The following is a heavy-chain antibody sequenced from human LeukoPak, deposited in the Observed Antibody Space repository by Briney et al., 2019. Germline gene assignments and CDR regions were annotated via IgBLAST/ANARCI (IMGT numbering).Heavy chain of an antibody. Sequence: TPSETLSLTCTVSGGSISSGGYYWSWIRQHPGKGLEWIGYIYYSGSTYYNPSLKSRVTISVDTSKNQFSLKLSSVTAADTAVYSCGRGGVPTPPPLDYGGQETLVPVSS. CDR3: GRGGVPTPPPLDY. D-gene: IGHD5-12*01. CDR2: IYYSGST. J-gene: IGHJ4*02. CDR1: GGSISSGGYY. V-gene: IGHV4-31*03.